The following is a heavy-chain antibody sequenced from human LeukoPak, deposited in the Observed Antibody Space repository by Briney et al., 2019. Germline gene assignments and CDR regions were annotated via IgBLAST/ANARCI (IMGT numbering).Heavy chain of an antibody. J-gene: IGHJ4*02. CDR1: GYTFISYG. D-gene: IGHD6-19*01. Sequence: ASVKVSCKASGYTFISYGISWVRQAPGQGLEWVGWIFTYNGDTKYEKKFQGRVTMTTDSSTNTVYLELRSLRSDDTAVYYCARGIAVAATGDYWGQGTLVTVSS. CDR3: ARGIAVAATGDY. V-gene: IGHV1-18*01. CDR2: IFTYNGDT.